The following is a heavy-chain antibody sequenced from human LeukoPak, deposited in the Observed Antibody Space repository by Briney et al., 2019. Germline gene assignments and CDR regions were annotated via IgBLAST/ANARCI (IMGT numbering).Heavy chain of an antibody. J-gene: IGHJ3*02. CDR1: GFTVSSNY. CDR2: IYSGGST. D-gene: IGHD3-22*01. CDR3: ASVISMIVVADDAFDI. Sequence: PGGSLRLSCAASGFTVSSNYMSWVRQAPGKGLEWVSVIYSGGSTYYADSVKGRLTISRDNSKNTLYLQMNSLRAEDTAVYYCASVISMIVVADDAFDIWGQGTMVTVSS. V-gene: IGHV3-53*01.